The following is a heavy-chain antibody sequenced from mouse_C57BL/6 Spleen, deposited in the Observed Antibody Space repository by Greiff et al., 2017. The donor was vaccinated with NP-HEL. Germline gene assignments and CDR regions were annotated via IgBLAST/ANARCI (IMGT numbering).Heavy chain of an antibody. CDR2: IYPGDGDT. CDR1: GYAFSSSW. J-gene: IGHJ2*01. CDR3: ARWASTGSYYFDY. D-gene: IGHD4-1*02. Sequence: VMLVESGPELVKPGASVKISCKASGYAFSSSWMNWVKQRPGKGLEWIGRIYPGDGDTNYNGKFKGKATLTADKSSSTAYMQLSSLTSEDSAVYFCARWASTGSYYFDYWGQGTTLTVSS. V-gene: IGHV1-82*01.